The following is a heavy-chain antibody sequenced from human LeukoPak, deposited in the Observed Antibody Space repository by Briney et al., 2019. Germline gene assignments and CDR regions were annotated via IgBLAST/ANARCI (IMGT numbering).Heavy chain of an antibody. J-gene: IGHJ4*02. D-gene: IGHD6-19*01. Sequence: GGSLRLSCAASGFTFSTYSMNWVRQAPGKGLEWVSSISSISSYIYYADSVKGRFTISRDNAKNSLYLQMNSLRAEDMAVYYQAKGGGRAVAGFYHWGQGTLV. CDR3: AKGGGRAVAGFYH. V-gene: IGHV3-21*01. CDR1: GFTFSTYS. CDR2: ISSISSYI.